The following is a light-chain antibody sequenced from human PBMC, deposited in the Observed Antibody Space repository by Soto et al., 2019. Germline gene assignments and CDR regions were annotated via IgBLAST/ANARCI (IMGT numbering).Light chain of an antibody. CDR1: QPVSSNF. CDR2: GVS. Sequence: ELVLTQSPGTLSLSPGESATLSCRASQPVSSNFLAWYQQKPGQAPRLLIYGVSSRASGIPDRFFGSGSGTDFTLTLSRLEPQDFAVYYGQQDANSPIAFSQGTKLDIK. V-gene: IGKV3-20*01. CDR3: QQDANSPIA. J-gene: IGKJ5*01.